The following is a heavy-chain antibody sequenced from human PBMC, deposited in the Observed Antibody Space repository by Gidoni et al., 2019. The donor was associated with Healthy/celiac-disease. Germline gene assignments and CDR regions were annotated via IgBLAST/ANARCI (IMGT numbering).Heavy chain of an antibody. CDR3: AKDSTTVTTWDYYYYGMDV. CDR2: ISYEGSNK. CDR1: GFTFSSDG. V-gene: IGHV3-30*18. J-gene: IGHJ6*02. Sequence: QVQLVESGGGVVQPGRSLRLSCAASGFTFSSDGMHWVRQAPGKGLEWVAVISYEGSNKYYADSVKGRFTISRDNSKNTLYLQMNSLRAEDTAVYYCAKDSTTVTTWDYYYYGMDVWGQGTTVTVSS. D-gene: IGHD4-17*01.